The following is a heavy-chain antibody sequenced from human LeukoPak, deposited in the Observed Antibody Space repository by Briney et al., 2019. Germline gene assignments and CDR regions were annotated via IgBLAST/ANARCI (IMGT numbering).Heavy chain of an antibody. V-gene: IGHV4-39*01. CDR2: IYYSGST. CDR3: ASGVTIFGVVIFDAFDI. Sequence: SETLSLTCTVSGGSISSSSYYWGWIRQPPGKGLEWIGSIYYSGSTYYNPSLKSRVTISVDTSKNQFSLKLSSVTAADTAVYYCASGVTIFGVVIFDAFDIWGQGTMVTVSS. CDR1: GGSISSSSYY. D-gene: IGHD3-3*01. J-gene: IGHJ3*02.